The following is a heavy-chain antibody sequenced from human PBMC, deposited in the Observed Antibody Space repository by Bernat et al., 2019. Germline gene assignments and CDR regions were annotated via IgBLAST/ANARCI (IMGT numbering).Heavy chain of an antibody. J-gene: IGHJ4*02. CDR2: ISYDGSNK. CDR1: GFTFSSYA. CDR3: ARDRTRRQYYDILTGKDY. Sequence: QVQLVESGGGVVQPGRSLRLSCAASGFTFSSYAMHWVRQATGKGLEWVAVISYDGSNKYYADSVKGRFTISRNNSKNTLYLQMNSLRAEDTAVYDCARDRTRRQYYDILTGKDYWGQGTLVTVSS. D-gene: IGHD3-9*01. V-gene: IGHV3-30-3*01.